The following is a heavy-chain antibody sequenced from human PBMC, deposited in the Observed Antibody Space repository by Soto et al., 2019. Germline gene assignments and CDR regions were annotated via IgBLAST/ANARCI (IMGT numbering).Heavy chain of an antibody. D-gene: IGHD6-19*01. CDR2: IWTSGST. CDR1: GFSLTNSS. J-gene: IGHJ4*02. Sequence: QVQLQESGPGLVKPSETLSPTSPVPGFSLTNSSYSWARHPPGKGLEWIGHIWTSGSTNYNPSLRSRVTLSVDTSKNQVSLQLSSVTATDTAVYYCAKGGGSYTTGWYNDYWGQGTLVTVSS. CDR3: AKGGGSYTTGWYNDY. V-gene: IGHV4-4*08.